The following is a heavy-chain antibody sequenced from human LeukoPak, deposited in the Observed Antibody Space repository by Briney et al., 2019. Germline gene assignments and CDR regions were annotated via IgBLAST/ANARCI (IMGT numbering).Heavy chain of an antibody. J-gene: IGHJ4*02. Sequence: PGGSLRLSCAASGFTFSDYYMSWIRQAPGKGLEWISYISTNSSYTNYADSVKGRFTISRDNSKNTLYLQMNSLRAEDTAVYYCARDRAAADLDYWGQGTLVTVSS. CDR2: ISTNSSYT. D-gene: IGHD6-13*01. CDR1: GFTFSDYY. CDR3: ARDRAAADLDY. V-gene: IGHV3-11*06.